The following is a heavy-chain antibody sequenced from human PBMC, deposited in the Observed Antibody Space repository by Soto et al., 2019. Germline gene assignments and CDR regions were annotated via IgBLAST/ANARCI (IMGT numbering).Heavy chain of an antibody. CDR3: AREATKGAFDC. V-gene: IGHV3-66*01. J-gene: IGHJ4*02. CDR2: IYSGGST. Sequence: EVQLVESGGGLVQPGGSLRLSCAASGFTVSSNYMSWVRQAPGKGLEWVSVIYSGGSTYYADSVKGGLTISRNNTKNKLYLQMNCLRAEETAVYSCAREATKGAFDCWGQGTLVTVSS. CDR1: GFTVSSNY. D-gene: IGHD3-16*01.